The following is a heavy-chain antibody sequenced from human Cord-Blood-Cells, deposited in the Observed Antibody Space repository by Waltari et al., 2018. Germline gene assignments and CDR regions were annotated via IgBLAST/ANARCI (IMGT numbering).Heavy chain of an antibody. CDR3: ARREWTGEWLLDY. Sequence: EVQLVQSGAEVKKPGESLKLACKGYGYRFSSHWNGWVPPMPGKGLEWIGISYPGDSDTRYSPSFQGQVTISADKSISTAYLQWSSLKASDTAMYYCARREWTGEWLLDYWGQGTLVTVSS. V-gene: IGHV5-51*01. CDR2: SYPGDSDT. D-gene: IGHD3-3*01. CDR1: GYRFSSHW. J-gene: IGHJ4*02.